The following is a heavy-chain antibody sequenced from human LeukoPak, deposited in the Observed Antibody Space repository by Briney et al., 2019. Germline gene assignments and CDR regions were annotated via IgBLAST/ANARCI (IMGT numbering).Heavy chain of an antibody. CDR2: IWYDGSNK. J-gene: IGHJ3*02. CDR3: ARDGFTVRGVISGYAFDI. D-gene: IGHD3-10*01. Sequence: GRSLRLSCAASGFTFSSYGTHWVRQAPGKGLEWVAVIWYDGSNKYYADSVKGRFTISRDNSKNTLYLQMNSLRAEDTAVYYCARDGFTVRGVISGYAFDIWGQGTMVTVSS. CDR1: GFTFSSYG. V-gene: IGHV3-33*01.